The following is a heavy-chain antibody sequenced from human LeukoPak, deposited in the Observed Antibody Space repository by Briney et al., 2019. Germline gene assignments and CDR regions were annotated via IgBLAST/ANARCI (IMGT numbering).Heavy chain of an antibody. V-gene: IGHV3-53*01. CDR1: GFTVSSNY. D-gene: IGHD1-26*01. CDR2: IYSGGST. Sequence: GGSLRLSCAASGFTVSSNYMSWVRQAPGKGLEWVSVIYSGGSTYYADSVKGRFTISRDNSKNTLYLQMNSLRAEDTAVYYCAKGARGSYPLGSYMDVWGKGTTVTVSS. CDR3: AKGARGSYPLGSYMDV. J-gene: IGHJ6*03.